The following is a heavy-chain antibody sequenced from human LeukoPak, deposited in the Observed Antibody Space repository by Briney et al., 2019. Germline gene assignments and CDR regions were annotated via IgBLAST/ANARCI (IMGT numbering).Heavy chain of an antibody. V-gene: IGHV3-66*01. CDR3: AREQGIAAAYFDY. J-gene: IGHJ4*02. CDR1: GFTVSSNY. CDR2: IYSGGST. D-gene: IGHD6-13*01. Sequence: GGSLRLSCAASGFTVSSNYMSWVRQAPGKGLEWVSVIYSGGSTYYADSVKGRFTISRDNSKNTLYLQMNSLRAEDTAVYYCAREQGIAAAYFDYWGQGTLVTVSS.